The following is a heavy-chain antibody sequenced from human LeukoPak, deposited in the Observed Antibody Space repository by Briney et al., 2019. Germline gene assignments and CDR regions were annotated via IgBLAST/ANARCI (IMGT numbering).Heavy chain of an antibody. CDR1: GFTFSSYG. CDR3: AKDLARLRYFDWLLLDY. V-gene: IGHV3-30*18. Sequence: GGSLRLSCAASGFTFSSYGMHWVRQAPGKGLEWVAVISYDGSNKYYADSVKSRFTISRDNSKNTLYLQMNSLRAEDTAVYYCAKDLARLRYFDWLLLDYWGQGTLVTVSS. J-gene: IGHJ4*02. CDR2: ISYDGSNK. D-gene: IGHD3-9*01.